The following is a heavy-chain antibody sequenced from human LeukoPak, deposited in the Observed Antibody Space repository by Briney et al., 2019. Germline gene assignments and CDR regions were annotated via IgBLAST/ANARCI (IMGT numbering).Heavy chain of an antibody. V-gene: IGHV3-23*01. Sequence: KPGGSLRLSCAASGFTFSNFAMMWVRQAPGTGLQWVSTITGYGATFYADSVRGRFTIFRDTSMNTLFLQMNSLGAEDTAVYYCAKGAAAGKVDWFDPWGQGTLVTVSS. CDR2: ITGYGAT. J-gene: IGHJ5*02. D-gene: IGHD6-13*01. CDR1: GFTFSNFA. CDR3: AKGAAAGKVDWFDP.